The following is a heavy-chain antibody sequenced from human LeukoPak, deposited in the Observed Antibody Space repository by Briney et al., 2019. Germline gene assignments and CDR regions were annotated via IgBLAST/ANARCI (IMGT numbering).Heavy chain of an antibody. CDR3: ARDPALDGYNYFDY. CDR1: GGSISSGSYY. Sequence: SQTLSLTCTVSGGSISSGSYYWSWIRQPAGKGLEWIGRIYTSGSTNYNPSLKSRVTISVDTSKNQFSLKLSSVTAADTAVYYCARDPALDGYNYFDYWGQEPWSPSPQ. J-gene: IGHJ4*01. V-gene: IGHV4-61*02. D-gene: IGHD5-24*01. CDR2: IYTSGST.